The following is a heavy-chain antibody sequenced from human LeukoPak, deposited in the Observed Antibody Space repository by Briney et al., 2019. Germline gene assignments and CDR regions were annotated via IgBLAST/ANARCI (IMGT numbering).Heavy chain of an antibody. D-gene: IGHD2-2*01. CDR1: GGSISSYY. Sequence: PSETLSLTCTVSGGSISSYYWSWIRQPAGKGLEWIGRIYTSGSTNYNPSLKSRVTMSVDTSKNQSSLKLSSVTAADTAVYYCARRYCSSTSCYYDYWGQGTLVTVSS. V-gene: IGHV4-4*07. CDR2: IYTSGST. CDR3: ARRYCSSTSCYYDY. J-gene: IGHJ4*02.